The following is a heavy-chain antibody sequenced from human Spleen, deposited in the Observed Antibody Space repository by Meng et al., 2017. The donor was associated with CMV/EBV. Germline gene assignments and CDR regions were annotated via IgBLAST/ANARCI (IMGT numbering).Heavy chain of an antibody. J-gene: IGHJ4*02. CDR1: GFTVSSNY. D-gene: IGHD6-19*01. V-gene: IGHV3-23*01. CDR3: AKDLSWGGGWSQ. Sequence: GESLKISCAASGFTVSSNYMSWVRQAPGKGLEWVSAISGSGGSTYYADSVKGRFTISRDNSKNTLYLQMNSLRAEDTAVYYCAKDLSWGGGWSQWGQGTLVTVSS. CDR2: ISGSGGST.